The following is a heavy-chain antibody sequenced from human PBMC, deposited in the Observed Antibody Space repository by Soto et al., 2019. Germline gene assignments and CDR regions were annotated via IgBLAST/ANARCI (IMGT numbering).Heavy chain of an antibody. Sequence: GGSLRLSCAASGFTFSDYYMSWIRQAPGKGLEWVSYISGSSSYTNYADSVKGRFTISRDNAKNSLYLQMNSLRADDTAVYYCARDREGYYDSSGPADYWGQGTLVTVSS. V-gene: IGHV3-11*06. J-gene: IGHJ4*02. D-gene: IGHD3-22*01. CDR2: ISGSSSYT. CDR3: ARDREGYYDSSGPADY. CDR1: GFTFSDYY.